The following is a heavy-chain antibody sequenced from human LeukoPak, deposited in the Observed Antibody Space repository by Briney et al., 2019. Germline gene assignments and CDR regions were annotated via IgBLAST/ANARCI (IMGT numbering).Heavy chain of an antibody. V-gene: IGHV4-38-2*01. J-gene: IGHJ4*02. CDR3: ARVDWNPDY. Sequence: SETLSLTCAVSGYSISRGYHWGWIRPPPEEGLERIGNIHRSGSTYYNSSLKSRFTISVDTSKNQFSLKVTSVTAADTAVYYCARVDWNPDYWGQGTLVTVSS. CDR1: GYSISRGYH. D-gene: IGHD1-1*01. CDR2: IHRSGST.